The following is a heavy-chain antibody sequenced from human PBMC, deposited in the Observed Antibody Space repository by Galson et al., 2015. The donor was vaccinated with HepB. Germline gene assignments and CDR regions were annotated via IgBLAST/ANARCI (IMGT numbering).Heavy chain of an antibody. V-gene: IGHV3-30-3*01. J-gene: IGHJ4*02. CDR1: GFTFSSYA. CDR2: ISYDGSNK. CDR3: ARSLVRRAVVVAAKGYYFHY. Sequence: SLRLSCAASGFTFSSYAMHWVRQAPGKGLEWVAVISYDGSNKYYADSVKGRFTISRDSSKNTLYLQMNSLRAEDTAVYYCARSLVRRAVVVAAKGYYFHYWGQGTLVTVSP. D-gene: IGHD2-15*01.